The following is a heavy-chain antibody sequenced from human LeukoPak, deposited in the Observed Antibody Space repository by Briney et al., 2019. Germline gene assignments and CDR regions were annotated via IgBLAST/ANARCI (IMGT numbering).Heavy chain of an antibody. V-gene: IGHV3-23*01. CDR3: AKDRDSYGYVTSFDY. CDR1: GFTFSSYA. Sequence: PGGPLRLSCAASGFTFSSYAMSWIRQAPGKGLEWVSAISGSGGSTYYADSVKGRFTISRDNSKNTLYLQMNSLRAEDTAVYYCAKDRDSYGYVTSFDYWGQGTLVTVSS. CDR2: ISGSGGST. J-gene: IGHJ4*02. D-gene: IGHD5-18*01.